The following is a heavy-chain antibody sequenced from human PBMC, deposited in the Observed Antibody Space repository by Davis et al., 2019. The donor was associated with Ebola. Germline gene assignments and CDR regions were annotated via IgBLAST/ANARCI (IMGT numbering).Heavy chain of an antibody. CDR1: GFTFSYYG. D-gene: IGHD3-3*02. J-gene: IGHJ3*02. Sequence: GESLKISCAASGFTFSYYGMHWVRQRPGKGLVWVSRIISDGSDATYADSVKGRFTFSRDNAKNTLYLQMNSLRAEDTAVYYCAIFGVVSHDAFDIWVQGTMVTVSS. V-gene: IGHV3-74*01. CDR2: IISDGSDA. CDR3: AIFGVVSHDAFDI.